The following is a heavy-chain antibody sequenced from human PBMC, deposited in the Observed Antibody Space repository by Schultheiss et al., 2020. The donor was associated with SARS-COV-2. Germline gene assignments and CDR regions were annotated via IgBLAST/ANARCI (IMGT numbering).Heavy chain of an antibody. J-gene: IGHJ6*02. D-gene: IGHD6-6*01. CDR2: IIPIFGTA. CDR1: GYTFTDYG. CDR3: ARDREQLSLYYYYGMDV. V-gene: IGHV1-69*01. Sequence: KISCKASGYTFTDYGINWVRQAPGQGLEWMGGIIPIFGTANYAQKFQGRVTITADESTSTAYMELSSLRSEDTAVYYCARDREQLSLYYYYGMDVWGQGTTVTVSS.